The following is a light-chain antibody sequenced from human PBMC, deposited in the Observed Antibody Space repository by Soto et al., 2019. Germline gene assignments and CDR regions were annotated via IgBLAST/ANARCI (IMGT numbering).Light chain of an antibody. CDR3: SSYTTSSTQV. J-gene: IGLJ3*02. CDR2: EVS. V-gene: IGLV2-14*01. Sequence: QSALTQPASVSGSPGQSITISCTGTSSDIGTYNYVSWYQQHPGKVPKLMIYEVSNRPSGVSNRFSGSKSGNTASLAISGLQADDEADYYCSSYTTSSTQVFGGGTKVTVL. CDR1: SSDIGTYNY.